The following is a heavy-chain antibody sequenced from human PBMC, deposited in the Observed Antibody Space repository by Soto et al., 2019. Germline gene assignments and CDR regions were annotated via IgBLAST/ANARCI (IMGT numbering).Heavy chain of an antibody. D-gene: IGHD2-2*01. Sequence: PSETLSLTCTVSGDSIGSSSYYWGWIRQSPGKGKEWIGSIFFSGITYYNPSLQSRVTVSVDTSNNQFSLKLNSVTAADTAMYYCTRRWYCATTSCQKYFDYWGQGTMVTVSS. V-gene: IGHV4-39*01. CDR1: GDSIGSSSYY. CDR3: TRRWYCATTSCQKYFDY. CDR2: IFFSGIT. J-gene: IGHJ4*02.